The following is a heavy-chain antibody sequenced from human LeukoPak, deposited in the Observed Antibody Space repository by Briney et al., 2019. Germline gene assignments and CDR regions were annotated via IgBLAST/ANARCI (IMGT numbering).Heavy chain of an antibody. D-gene: IGHD3-9*01. CDR2: MNPNSGNT. CDR1: GYTFTSYD. Sequence: ASVKVSCKASGYTFTSYDINWVRQATGQGLEWMGWMNPNSGNTGYAQKFQGRVTITRNTSISTAYMELSSLRSEDTAVYYCSRGLVDYDILTGDAFDIWGQGTMVTVSS. V-gene: IGHV1-8*03. J-gene: IGHJ3*02. CDR3: SRGLVDYDILTGDAFDI.